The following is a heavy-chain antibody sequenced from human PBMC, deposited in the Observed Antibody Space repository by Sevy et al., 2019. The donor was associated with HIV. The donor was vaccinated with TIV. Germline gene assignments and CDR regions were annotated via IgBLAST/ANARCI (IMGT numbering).Heavy chain of an antibody. Sequence: SETLSLTCTVSGGSISNYFWSWIRQPPGKGLEWIGYIYYGGSTSYNPSLKSRITISVDTSKNQFSLKLSSVTAADTAVYYCARESIGAVGDFDYWGQGTLVSVSS. D-gene: IGHD6-13*01. J-gene: IGHJ4*02. CDR3: ARESIGAVGDFDY. CDR1: GGSISNYF. CDR2: IYYGGST. V-gene: IGHV4-59*01.